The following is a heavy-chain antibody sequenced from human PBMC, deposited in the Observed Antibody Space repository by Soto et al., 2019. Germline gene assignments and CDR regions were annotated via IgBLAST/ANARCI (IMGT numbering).Heavy chain of an antibody. CDR1: GYTFTSYG. CDR3: ARSQFWSGYFAGYYYYGMDV. CDR2: IIPIFGTA. Sequence: ASVKVSCKASGYTFTSYGISWVRQAPGQGLEWMGGIIPIFGTANYAQKFQGRVTITADESTSTAYMELSSLRSEDTAVYYCARSQFWSGYFAGYYYYGMDVWGQGTTVTVSS. D-gene: IGHD3-3*01. J-gene: IGHJ6*02. V-gene: IGHV1-69*13.